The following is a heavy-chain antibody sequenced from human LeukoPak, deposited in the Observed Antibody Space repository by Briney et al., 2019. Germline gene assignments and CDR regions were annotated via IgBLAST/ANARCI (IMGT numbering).Heavy chain of an antibody. Sequence: GGSLRLSCAASGFTFSDYYMSWIRQAPGKGLEWVSYISSSSSYTNYADSVKGRFTISRDNAKNSLYLQKNSLRAEDTAVYYCASHIVATTEEYFQHWGQGTLVTVSS. CDR1: GFTFSDYY. D-gene: IGHD5-12*01. CDR3: ASHIVATTEEYFQH. CDR2: ISSSSSYT. V-gene: IGHV3-11*06. J-gene: IGHJ1*01.